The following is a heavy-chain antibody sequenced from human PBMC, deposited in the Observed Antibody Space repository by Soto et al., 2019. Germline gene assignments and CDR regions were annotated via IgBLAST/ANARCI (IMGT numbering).Heavy chain of an antibody. D-gene: IGHD3-10*01. J-gene: IGHJ3*02. CDR1: GFTFSSYG. CDR2: IWYDGSNK. Sequence: GGSLRLSCAASGFTFSSYGMHWVRQAPGKGLEWVAVIWYDGSNKYYADSVKGRFTISRDNSKNTLYLQMNGLRAEDTAVYYCAKPGDDGGLGHKWFGELSDDAFDIWGQGIMVTVSS. V-gene: IGHV3-33*06. CDR3: AKPGDDGGLGHKWFGELSDDAFDI.